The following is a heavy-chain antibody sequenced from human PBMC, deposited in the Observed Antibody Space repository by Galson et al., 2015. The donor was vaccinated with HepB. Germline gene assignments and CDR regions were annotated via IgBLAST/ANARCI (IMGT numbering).Heavy chain of an antibody. D-gene: IGHD3-10*01. J-gene: IGHJ3*02. CDR2: ISWNSGSI. V-gene: IGHV3-9*01. CDR3: AKGVWFGELLYVPSVHPFNDAFDI. CDR1: GFTFDDYA. Sequence: SLRLSCAASGFTFDDYAMHWVRQAPGKGLEWVSGISWNSGSIGYADSVKGRFTISRDNAKNSLYLQMNSLRAEDTALYYCAKGVWFGELLYVPSVHPFNDAFDIWGQGTMVTVSS.